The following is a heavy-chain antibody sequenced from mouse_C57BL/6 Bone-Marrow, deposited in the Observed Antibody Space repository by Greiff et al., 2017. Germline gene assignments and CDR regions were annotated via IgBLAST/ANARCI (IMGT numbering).Heavy chain of an antibody. CDR1: GYAFSSSW. CDR3: ARSRWAWFAY. CDR2: IYPGDGDT. J-gene: IGHJ3*01. Sequence: VMLVESGPELVKPGASVKISCKASGYAFSSSWMNWVKQRPGKGLEWIGRIYPGDGDTNYNGKFKGKATLTADKSSSTAYMQRSSLTSEDSAVYFCARSRWAWFAYWGQGTLVTVSA. V-gene: IGHV1-82*01. D-gene: IGHD4-1*01.